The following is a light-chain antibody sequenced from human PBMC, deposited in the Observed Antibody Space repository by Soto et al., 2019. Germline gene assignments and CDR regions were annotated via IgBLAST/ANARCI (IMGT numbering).Light chain of an antibody. CDR3: QSYDSSYVL. J-gene: IGLJ2*01. V-gene: IGLV6-57*04. Sequence: FMLTQPHSVSESPGKTVTISCTRSSGSIASNYVQWYQQRPGSAPTTVIYEDNQRPSGVPDRFSGSIDSSSNSASLTISGLKTEDEADYYCQSYDSSYVLFGGGTQVTVL. CDR1: SGSIASNY. CDR2: EDN.